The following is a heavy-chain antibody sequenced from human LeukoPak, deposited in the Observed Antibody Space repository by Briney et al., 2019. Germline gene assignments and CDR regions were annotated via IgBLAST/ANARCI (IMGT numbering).Heavy chain of an antibody. Sequence: SVKVSCKASGGTFSSYAISWVRQAPGQGLEWMGGIIPIFGTANYAQKFQGRVTITADESTSTAYMELSSLRSEDTAVYYCARDLDSWAAAGTGVGDYWGQGALVTVSS. CDR1: GGTFSSYA. D-gene: IGHD6-13*01. J-gene: IGHJ4*02. V-gene: IGHV1-69*01. CDR3: ARDLDSWAAAGTGVGDY. CDR2: IIPIFGTA.